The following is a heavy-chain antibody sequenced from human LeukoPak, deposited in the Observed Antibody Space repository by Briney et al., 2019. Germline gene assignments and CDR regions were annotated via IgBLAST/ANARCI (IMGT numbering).Heavy chain of an antibody. D-gene: IGHD5-24*01. CDR2: ISSSSGTI. V-gene: IGHV3-48*02. CDR3: ARDWPRDGYHEIFEY. J-gene: IGHJ4*02. Sequence: PGGSLRLSCAASGFTFSSYAMSWVRQAPGKGLEWVSYISSSSGTIYYADSVKGRFTISRDNAKNSLYLQMNSLRDEDTAVYYCARDWPRDGYHEIFEYWGQGTLVTVSS. CDR1: GFTFSSYA.